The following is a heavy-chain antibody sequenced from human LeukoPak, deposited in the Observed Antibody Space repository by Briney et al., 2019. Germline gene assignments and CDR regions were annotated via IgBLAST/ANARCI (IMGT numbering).Heavy chain of an antibody. V-gene: IGHV3-30*04. CDR1: GFTFSSYA. CDR2: ISYDGSNK. D-gene: IGHD6-13*01. CDR3: ASPPRYSSSWYAYFDY. J-gene: IGHJ4*02. Sequence: QPGGSLRLSCAASGFTFSSYAMHWVRQAPGKGLEWVAVISYDGSNKYYADSVKGRFTISRDNSKNTLYLQMNSLRAEGTAVYYCASPPRYSSSWYAYFDYWGQGTLVTVSS.